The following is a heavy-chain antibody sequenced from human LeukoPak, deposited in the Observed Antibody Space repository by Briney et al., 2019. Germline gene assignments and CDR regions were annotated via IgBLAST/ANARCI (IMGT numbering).Heavy chain of an antibody. Sequence: GGSLRLSCAAPGFTVGTNSMSWVRQSPGKGLEWVSVIYSGGSTYYADSVNGRFTISRDNSRNTLFLQMNSLRAEDTALYYCASAREYCGSAECYEYFQHWGQGTLVTVSS. CDR2: IYSGGST. V-gene: IGHV3-53*01. CDR1: GFTVGTNS. D-gene: IGHD2-21*01. J-gene: IGHJ1*01. CDR3: ASAREYCGSAECYEYFQH.